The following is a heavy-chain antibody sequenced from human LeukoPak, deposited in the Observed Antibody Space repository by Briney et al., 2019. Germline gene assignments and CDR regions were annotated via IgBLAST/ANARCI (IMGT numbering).Heavy chain of an antibody. CDR1: GGSISSYY. CDR3: ARGGYGSGWDYMDV. D-gene: IGHD3-10*01. V-gene: IGHV4-59*01. J-gene: IGHJ6*03. Sequence: RPSETLSLTCTVSGGSISSYYWSWIRQPPGKGLEWIGYIYYSGSTNYNPSLKSRVTISVDTSKNQFSLKLSSVTAADTAVYYCARGGYGSGWDYMDVWGKGTTVTVSS. CDR2: IYYSGST.